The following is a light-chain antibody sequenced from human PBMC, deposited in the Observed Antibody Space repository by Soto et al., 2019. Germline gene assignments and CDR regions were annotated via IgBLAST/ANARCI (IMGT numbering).Light chain of an antibody. CDR3: QHYNSYSEA. Sequence: DIPMTQSPSTLSASAGDRVTITCRASQSISSWLAWYQQKPGKAPKLLIYKASSLESGVPSRFSGSGSGTEFTLTISSLQPDDFATYYCQHYNSYSEAFGQGTKVDIK. V-gene: IGKV1-5*03. CDR2: KAS. J-gene: IGKJ1*01. CDR1: QSISSW.